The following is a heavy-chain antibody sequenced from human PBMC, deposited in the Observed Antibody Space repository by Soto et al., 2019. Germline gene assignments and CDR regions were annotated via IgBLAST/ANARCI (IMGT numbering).Heavy chain of an antibody. Sequence: QVQLVQSGAEVKKPGASVKVSCKASGYTFTSYGISWVRQAPGQGLEWMGWISAYNGNTNYAQKLQGRVTMTTDTSTSTAYMELRSRRSDDTAVYYCARDRYYDSSGHPRFDPWGHGTLVTVSS. J-gene: IGHJ5*02. CDR2: ISAYNGNT. D-gene: IGHD3-22*01. CDR3: ARDRYYDSSGHPRFDP. V-gene: IGHV1-18*04. CDR1: GYTFTSYG.